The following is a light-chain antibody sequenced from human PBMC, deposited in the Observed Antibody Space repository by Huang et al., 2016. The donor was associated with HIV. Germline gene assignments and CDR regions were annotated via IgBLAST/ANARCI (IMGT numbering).Light chain of an antibody. CDR2: GAS. CDR1: QNIGTH. CDR3: QHYNNWPPLS. Sequence: VILTQSPATLSVSPGEGATLSCRARQNIGTHLAWYQQRPGQAPSILMFGASTRATGVPAWFNGRGSGTEFNLNISGLQSEDFATYYCQHYNNWPPLSFGGGTEVDI. J-gene: IGKJ4*01. V-gene: IGKV3-15*01.